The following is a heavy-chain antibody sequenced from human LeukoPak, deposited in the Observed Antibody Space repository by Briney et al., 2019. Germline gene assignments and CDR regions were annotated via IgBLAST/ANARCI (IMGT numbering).Heavy chain of an antibody. CDR1: GYIFTNYW. CDR2: SYPGDSDT. Sequence: AESLMISCKGAGYIFTNYWVGWVRQMPRKGLEWMGISYPGDSDTRYSPSFQGQVTISVDKSISTAYLQWSSLKASDAAIYYCARLTDSGSYFRGVEYYMDVWGKGTTVTVSS. J-gene: IGHJ6*03. V-gene: IGHV5-51*01. D-gene: IGHD1-26*01. CDR3: ARLTDSGSYFRGVEYYMDV.